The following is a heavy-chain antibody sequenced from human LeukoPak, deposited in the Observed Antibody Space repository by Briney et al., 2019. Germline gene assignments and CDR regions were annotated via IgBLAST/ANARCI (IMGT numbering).Heavy chain of an antibody. CDR2: ISSNGGST. J-gene: IGHJ4*02. CDR3: ARVNRGPFDY. D-gene: IGHD3-10*01. Sequence: GGSLRLSCAASGFTFSSYSMNWVRQAPGKGLEYVSAISSNGGSTYYANSVKGRFTISRDNSKNTLYLQMGSLRAEDMAVYYCARVNRGPFDYWGQGTLVTVSS. CDR1: GFTFSSYS. V-gene: IGHV3-64*01.